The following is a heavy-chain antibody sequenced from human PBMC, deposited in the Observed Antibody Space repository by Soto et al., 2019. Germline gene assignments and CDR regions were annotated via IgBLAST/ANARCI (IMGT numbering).Heavy chain of an antibody. D-gene: IGHD3-10*01. CDR3: AAASITMVRGVIILGSGMDV. J-gene: IGHJ6*02. CDR2: IVVGSGNT. CDR1: GFSFTSSA. Sequence: VKVSCKASGFSFTSSALQSVRQARGQRLEWIGWIVVGSGNTNYAQKFQERVTITRDMSTSTAYMELSSLRSEDTAVYYCAAASITMVRGVIILGSGMDVWGQGTTVTVSS. V-gene: IGHV1-58*01.